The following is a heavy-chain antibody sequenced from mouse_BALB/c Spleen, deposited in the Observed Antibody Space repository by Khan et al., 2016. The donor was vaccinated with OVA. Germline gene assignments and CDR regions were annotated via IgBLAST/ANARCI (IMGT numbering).Heavy chain of an antibody. CDR3: SRGWYNGTMDF. D-gene: IGHD1-1*02. CDR2: INTYTGEP. Sequence: QIQLVQSGPELKKPGETVQISCKASGFTFPNYGMNWVRQAPGKGLKWMGWINTYTGEPTFTDDFKGRFAFSLETSASTAYLQINSLKNEYTATYFCSRGWYNGTMDFWGQGTSVTVSS. J-gene: IGHJ4*01. CDR1: GFTFPNYG. V-gene: IGHV9-3-1*01.